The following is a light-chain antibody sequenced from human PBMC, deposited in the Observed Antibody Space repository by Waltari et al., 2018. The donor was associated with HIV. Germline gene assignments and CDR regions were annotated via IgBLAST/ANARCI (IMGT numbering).Light chain of an antibody. J-gene: IGLJ2*01. CDR3: QSYDSSLSGPVV. CDR1: SSNIGAGYD. V-gene: IGLV1-40*01. Sequence: QSVLTQPASVSGAPGQRVTISCTGSSSNIGAGYDVHWYQQVPGKAPKLLIHATKNRPSVGPDRFSASKSGTSVSLAITGLQAEDEADYYCQSYDSSLSGPVVFGGGTKVTVL. CDR2: ATK.